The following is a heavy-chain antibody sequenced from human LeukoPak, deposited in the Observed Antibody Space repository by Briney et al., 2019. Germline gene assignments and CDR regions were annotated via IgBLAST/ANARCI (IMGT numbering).Heavy chain of an antibody. CDR1: GFTFSDYY. V-gene: IGHV3-11*01. D-gene: IGHD1-26*01. CDR3: ATRGIVGAKSFDY. CDR2: ISSSGSTI. Sequence: GGSLRLSCAASGFTFSDYYMSWIRQAPGKGLEWVSYISSSGSTIYYADSVKGRFTISRDNAKNSLYLQMNSLRAEDTAVYYCATRGIVGAKSFDYWGQGTLVTVSS. J-gene: IGHJ4*02.